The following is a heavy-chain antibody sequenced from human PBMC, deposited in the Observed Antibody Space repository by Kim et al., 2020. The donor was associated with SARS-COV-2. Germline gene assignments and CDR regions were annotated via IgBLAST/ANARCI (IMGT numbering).Heavy chain of an antibody. V-gene: IGHV4-61*02. Sequence: SETLSLTCTVSGGSISSGSYYWSWIRQPAGKGLEWIGRIYTSGSTNYNPSLKSRVTISVDTSKNQFSLKLSSVTAADTAVYYCARARRYCSGGSCYWTYYFDYWGQGTLVTVSS. CDR1: GGSISSGSYY. CDR2: IYTSGST. D-gene: IGHD2-15*01. CDR3: ARARRYCSGGSCYWTYYFDY. J-gene: IGHJ4*02.